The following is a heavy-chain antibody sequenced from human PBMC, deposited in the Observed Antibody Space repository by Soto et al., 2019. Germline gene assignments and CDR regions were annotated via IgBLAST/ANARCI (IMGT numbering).Heavy chain of an antibody. Sequence: PSETLSLTCTFSGCSISSYYWSWIRQPPGKGLEWIGYIYYSGSTNYNPSLKSRVTISVDTSKNQFSLKLSSVTAADTAVYYCARLSEVATVDYWGQGTLVTVSS. CDR3: ARLSEVATVDY. CDR2: IYYSGST. D-gene: IGHD5-12*01. V-gene: IGHV4-59*01. CDR1: GCSISSYY. J-gene: IGHJ4*02.